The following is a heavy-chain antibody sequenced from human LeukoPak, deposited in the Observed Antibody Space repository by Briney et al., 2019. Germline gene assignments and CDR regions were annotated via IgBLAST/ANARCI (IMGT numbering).Heavy chain of an antibody. CDR1: GFTVRNYC. Sequence: GSLRLSCAASGFTVRNYCMSWARQAPGKGLEWVAVIYGDGSTYYADSVKGRFTISSDNLKNTLSPQMDSLRAADTAMYYCAKAPRKFRGIIITPLYYFDYWGQGALVTVSS. V-gene: IGHV3-53*01. D-gene: IGHD3-10*01. CDR3: AKAPRKFRGIIITPLYYFDY. J-gene: IGHJ4*02. CDR2: IYGDGST.